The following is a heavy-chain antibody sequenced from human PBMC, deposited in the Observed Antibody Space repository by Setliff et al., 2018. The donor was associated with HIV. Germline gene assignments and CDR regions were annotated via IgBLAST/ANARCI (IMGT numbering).Heavy chain of an antibody. Sequence: PGGSLRLSCAASGFTFSSYSMNWVRQAPGKGLEWVSGISWNSGSIDYADSVKGRFTISRDNAKNSLYLQMNSLRANDTALYYCARSVRGALYFDFWGQGTLVTVSS. CDR1: GFTFSSYS. J-gene: IGHJ4*02. V-gene: IGHV3-20*04. CDR2: ISWNSGSI. CDR3: ARSVRGALYFDF. D-gene: IGHD2-8*01.